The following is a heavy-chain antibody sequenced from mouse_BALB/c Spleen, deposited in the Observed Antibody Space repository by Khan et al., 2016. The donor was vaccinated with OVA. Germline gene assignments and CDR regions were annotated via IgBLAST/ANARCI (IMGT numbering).Heavy chain of an antibody. CDR3: TRKDYYGSSHRYFDV. CDR2: INPSNGGT. V-gene: IGHV1-53*01. J-gene: IGHJ1*01. D-gene: IGHD1-1*01. Sequence: QVRLQQSGTELVKPGASVKLSCKTSGYTFTRYYMYWVKQRPGQGLEWIGEINPSNGGTNCNEKFKSKATLTVDKLSSTAYMQLSSLTSEDSAVYYCTRKDYYGSSHRYFDVWGPGTTVTVSS. CDR1: GYTFTRYY.